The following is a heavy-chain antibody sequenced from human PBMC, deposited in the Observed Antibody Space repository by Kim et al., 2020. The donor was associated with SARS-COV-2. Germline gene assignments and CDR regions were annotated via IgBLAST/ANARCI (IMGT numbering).Heavy chain of an antibody. Sequence: GGSLRLSCAASGFTFSSYSMNWVRQAPGKGLEWVSYISSSSSTIYYADSVKGRFTISRDNAKNSLYLQMNSLRDEDTAVYYCARGGDLGYCSSTSCYTSYYYYGMDVWGQGTTVTVSS. J-gene: IGHJ6*02. D-gene: IGHD2-2*02. CDR1: GFTFSSYS. V-gene: IGHV3-48*02. CDR2: ISSSSSTI. CDR3: ARGGDLGYCSSTSCYTSYYYYGMDV.